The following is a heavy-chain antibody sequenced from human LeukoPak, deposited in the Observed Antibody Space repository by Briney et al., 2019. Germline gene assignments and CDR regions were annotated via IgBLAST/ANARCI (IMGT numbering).Heavy chain of an antibody. V-gene: IGHV3-15*01. CDR2: IKSKTDGGTT. CDR1: GFTFSNAW. J-gene: IGHJ4*02. CDR3: TTGPYYGSGSYYNPPYYFDY. D-gene: IGHD3-10*01. Sequence: GGSLRLSGGASGFTFSNAWMSWVRQAPGKCVDWGGRIKSKTDGGTTDYAAPVKGRFTISRDDSKNTLYLQMNSLKTEDTAVYYCTTGPYYGSGSYYNPPYYFDYWGQGTLVTVSS.